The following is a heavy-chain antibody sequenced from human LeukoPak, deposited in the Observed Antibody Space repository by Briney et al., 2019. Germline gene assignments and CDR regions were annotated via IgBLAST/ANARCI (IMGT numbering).Heavy chain of an antibody. CDR1: GLTFSSYG. J-gene: IGHJ4*02. CDR3: AKAWYSSGWYGY. Sequence: GGSLRLSCAASGLTFSSYGMHWVRQAPGKGLEWVAFIRYDGSNKYYADSVKGRFTISRDNSKNTLYLQMNSLRAEDTAVYYCAKAWYSSGWYGYWGQGTLVTVSS. CDR2: IRYDGSNK. D-gene: IGHD6-19*01. V-gene: IGHV3-30*02.